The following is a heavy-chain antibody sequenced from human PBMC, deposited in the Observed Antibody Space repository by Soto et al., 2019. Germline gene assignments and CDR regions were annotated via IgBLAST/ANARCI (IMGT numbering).Heavy chain of an antibody. CDR2: ISSSSSYI. CDR1: GFTFSSYS. D-gene: IGHD3-9*01. J-gene: IGHJ4*02. Sequence: GGSLRLSCAASGFTFSSYSMNWVRQAPGKGLEWVSSISSSSSYIYYADSVKGRFTISRDNAKNSLYLQMNSLRAEDTAVYYCARVTYPVYEIAPSIDYWGQGTLVTVSS. CDR3: ARVTYPVYEIAPSIDY. V-gene: IGHV3-21*01.